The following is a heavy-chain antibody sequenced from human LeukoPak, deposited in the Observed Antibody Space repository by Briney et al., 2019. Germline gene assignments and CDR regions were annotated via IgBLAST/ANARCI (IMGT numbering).Heavy chain of an antibody. Sequence: SETLSLTCAVYGGSFSGYYWSWIRQPPGKGLEWIGEINHSGSTNYNPSIKSRVTISVDTSKNQFSLNLRSVTAADTALYYCVRHLPLNDRSSGTTPRASDIWGRGTMVTVSS. D-gene: IGHD3-10*01. CDR1: GGSFSGYY. CDR2: INHSGST. J-gene: IGHJ3*02. CDR3: VRHLPLNDRSSGTTPRASDI. V-gene: IGHV4-34*01.